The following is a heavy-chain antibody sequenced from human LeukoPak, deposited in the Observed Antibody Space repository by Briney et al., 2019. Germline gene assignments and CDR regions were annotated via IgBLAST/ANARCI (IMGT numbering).Heavy chain of an antibody. Sequence: SETLSLTCTVSGGSISSYYWSWIRQPPGKGLEWIGYIYYSGSTNYNPSLKSRVTISVDTSKNQFSLKLSSVTAADTAVHYCARARYSNYPSYYYYGMDVWGQGTTVTVSS. CDR3: ARARYSNYPSYYYYGMDV. V-gene: IGHV4-59*01. D-gene: IGHD4-11*01. J-gene: IGHJ6*02. CDR2: IYYSGST. CDR1: GGSISSYY.